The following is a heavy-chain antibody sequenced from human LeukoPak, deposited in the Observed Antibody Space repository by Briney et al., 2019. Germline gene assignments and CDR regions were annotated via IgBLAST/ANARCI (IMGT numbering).Heavy chain of an antibody. V-gene: IGHV3-23*01. CDR1: GFTFSIYA. D-gene: IGHD6-19*01. CDR3: AKSEAPGYSSGWCLGESYYFDY. Sequence: GGSLRLSCAASGFTFSIYAMNWVRQAPGKGLEWVSGISSSAAGTYYADSVKGRFTISRDNSRNTLYLQMDSLRAEDTAVYYCAKSEAPGYSSGWCLGESYYFDYWGQGTLVTVSS. CDR2: ISSSAAGT. J-gene: IGHJ4*02.